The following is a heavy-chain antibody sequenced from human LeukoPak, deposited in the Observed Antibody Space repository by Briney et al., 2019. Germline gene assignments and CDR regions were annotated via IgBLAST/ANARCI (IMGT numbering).Heavy chain of an antibody. CDR2: INHSGST. D-gene: IGHD5-18*01. CDR3: ARHDTHGGYSYGCPKFDY. J-gene: IGHJ4*02. Sequence: SETLSLTCAVYGGSFSGYYWSWIRQPPGKGLEWIGEINHSGSTNYNPSLKSRVTISVDTSKNQFSLKLSSVTAADTAVYYCARHDTHGGYSYGCPKFDYWGRGTLVTVSS. V-gene: IGHV4-34*01. CDR1: GGSFSGYY.